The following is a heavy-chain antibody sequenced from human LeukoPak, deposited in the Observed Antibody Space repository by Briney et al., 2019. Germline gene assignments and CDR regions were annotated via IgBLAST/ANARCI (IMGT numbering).Heavy chain of an antibody. V-gene: IGHV4-30-4*08. Sequence: PSQTLSLTCIVSGGSLSSGDYYWNWIRHPPGKGLEWIGYIYYSGSTYYNPSLKSRVTISVDTYKNQFSLKLSSVTAADTAIYYCARVIWGTPFYFDYWGQGTLVTVSS. D-gene: IGHD7-27*01. CDR2: IYYSGST. J-gene: IGHJ4*02. CDR3: ARVIWGTPFYFDY. CDR1: GGSLSSGDYY.